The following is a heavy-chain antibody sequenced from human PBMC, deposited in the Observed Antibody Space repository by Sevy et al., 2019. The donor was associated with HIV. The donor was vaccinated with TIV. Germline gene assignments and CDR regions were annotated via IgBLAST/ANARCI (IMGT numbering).Heavy chain of an antibody. CDR3: AKDRVTVFGVVVTFDS. CDR2: ISGSGYAT. Sequence: GGSLRLSCAASGFTFDSYAMHWVRQVAGKGLEWVSTISGSGYATYYEDSVKGRFIISRDTCRKTLYLQMNSLRFEDSAVYFCAKDRVTVFGVVVTFDSWGQGTLVTVSS. V-gene: IGHV3-23*01. D-gene: IGHD3-3*01. J-gene: IGHJ4*02. CDR1: GFTFDSYA.